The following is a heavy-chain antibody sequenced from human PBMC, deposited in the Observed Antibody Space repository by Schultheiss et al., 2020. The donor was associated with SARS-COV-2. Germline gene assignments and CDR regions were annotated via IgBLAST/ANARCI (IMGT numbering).Heavy chain of an antibody. CDR2: ISGSGGST. Sequence: GGSLRLSCAASGFTFSSYAMSWVRQAPGKGLEWVSAISGSGGSTYYADSVKGRFTISRDNSKNTLYLHLNSLRAEDTAVYYCAKARRINYDGDAFDIWGQGTMVTVSS. V-gene: IGHV3-23*01. J-gene: IGHJ3*02. CDR1: GFTFSSYA. CDR3: AKARRINYDGDAFDI. D-gene: IGHD3-22*01.